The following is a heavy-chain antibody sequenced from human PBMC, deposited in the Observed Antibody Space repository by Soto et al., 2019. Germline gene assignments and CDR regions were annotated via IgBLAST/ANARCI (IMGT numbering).Heavy chain of an antibody. CDR2: ISGSGGST. CDR3: AKEEFVYYYDSSGYFSEYFQH. V-gene: IGHV3-23*01. Sequence: GGSLRLSCAASGLTFSSYAMSWVRQAPGKGLEWVSAISGSGGSTYYADSVKGRFTISRDNSKNTLYLQMNSLRAEDTAVYYCAKEEFVYYYDSSGYFSEYFQHWGQGTLVTVSS. J-gene: IGHJ1*01. CDR1: GLTFSSYA. D-gene: IGHD3-22*01.